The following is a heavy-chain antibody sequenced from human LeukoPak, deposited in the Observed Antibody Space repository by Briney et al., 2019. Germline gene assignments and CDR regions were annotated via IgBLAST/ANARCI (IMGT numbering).Heavy chain of an antibody. CDR2: IYTSGST. CDR3: AREGALVDAQYYFDY. D-gene: IGHD1-26*01. J-gene: IGHJ4*02. V-gene: IGHV4-61*02. CDR1: GGSISSGSYY. Sequence: SQTLSLTCTVSGGSISSGSYYWSWVRQPAGRGLEWIGRIYTSGSTNYNPSLKSRVTISVDTSKNQFSLKLSSVTAADTAVYYCAREGALVDAQYYFDYWGQGTLVTVSS.